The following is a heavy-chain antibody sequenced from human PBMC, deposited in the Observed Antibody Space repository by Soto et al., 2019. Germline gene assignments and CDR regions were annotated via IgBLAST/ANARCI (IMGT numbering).Heavy chain of an antibody. CDR2: IRSKAYGGTT. CDR1: GFTFGDYA. Sequence: PGGSLRLSCTASGFTFGDYAMSWFRQAPGKGLEWVGFIRSKAYGGTTEYAASVKGRFSISRDDSNSIAYLQMNSPKTEDTAVYYCARDRDSSGWYKSGDYWGQGTLVTVSS. CDR3: ARDRDSSGWYKSGDY. J-gene: IGHJ4*02. V-gene: IGHV3-49*03. D-gene: IGHD6-19*01.